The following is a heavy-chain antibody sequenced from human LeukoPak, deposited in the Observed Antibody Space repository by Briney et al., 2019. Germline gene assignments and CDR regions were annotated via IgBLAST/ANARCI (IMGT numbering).Heavy chain of an antibody. Sequence: SGPALVKPTQTLTLTCTFSGFSLSTSGMCVSWIRQPPGKALEWLARIDWDDDKYYSTSLKTRLTISKDTSKNQVVLTMTNMDPVDTATYYCARMRYCGSGSYNLDYWGQGTLVTVSS. D-gene: IGHD3-10*01. CDR1: GFSLSTSGMC. V-gene: IGHV2-70*11. CDR2: IDWDDDK. CDR3: ARMRYCGSGSYNLDY. J-gene: IGHJ4*02.